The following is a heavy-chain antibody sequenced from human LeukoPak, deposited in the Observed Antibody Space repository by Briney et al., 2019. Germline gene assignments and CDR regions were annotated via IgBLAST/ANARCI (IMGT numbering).Heavy chain of an antibody. V-gene: IGHV3-23*01. Sequence: GGSLRLSCATSGPTIRSNYMTWVRQAPGKGLEWVSSISGSGGSTFYADSVKGRFTISRDNSKNTLYLQMNSLRAEDTAIYYYAKRITVVARDAFDFWGQGTMVTVSS. CDR1: GPTIRSNY. CDR3: AKRITVVARDAFDF. D-gene: IGHD1-14*01. J-gene: IGHJ3*01. CDR2: ISGSGGST.